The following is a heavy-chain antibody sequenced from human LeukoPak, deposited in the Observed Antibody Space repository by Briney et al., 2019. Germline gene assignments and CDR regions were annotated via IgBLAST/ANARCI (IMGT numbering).Heavy chain of an antibody. D-gene: IGHD3-3*01. CDR2: MNPNSGNT. CDR1: GYTFTSYD. Sequence: ASVKVSCKASGYTFTSYDINWVRQATGQGLEWMGWMNPNSGNTGYAQKFQGRVTMTRNTSISTAYMELSSLRSEDTAVYYCARGRRITIFGVVIHYYMDVWGKGTTVTVSS. J-gene: IGHJ6*03. V-gene: IGHV1-8*01. CDR3: ARGRRITIFGVVIHYYMDV.